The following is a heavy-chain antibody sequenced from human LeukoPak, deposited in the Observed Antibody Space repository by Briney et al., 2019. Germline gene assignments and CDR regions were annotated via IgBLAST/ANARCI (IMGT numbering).Heavy chain of an antibody. CDR1: GFTFSSYW. V-gene: IGHV3-30*02. CDR2: IRYDGSNK. J-gene: IGHJ3*02. D-gene: IGHD2-15*01. Sequence: PGGSLRLSCAASGFTFSSYWMTWVRQAPGKGLEWVAFIRYDGSNKYYADSVKGRFTISRDNSKNTLYLQMNSLRAEDTAVYYCARAWEGVVVVAGDAFDIWGQGTMVTVSS. CDR3: ARAWEGVVVVAGDAFDI.